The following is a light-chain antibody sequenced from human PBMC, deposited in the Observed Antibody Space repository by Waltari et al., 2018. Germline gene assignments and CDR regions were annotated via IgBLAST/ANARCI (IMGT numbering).Light chain of an antibody. CDR3: MQGTHWPYT. CDR2: KVF. J-gene: IGKJ2*01. Sequence: DVVMTQSPLSLPVTLGQPATISCRSSQSLVHSDGKTYLNWFQQRPGQSPRRLIYKVFNRDSGVPERFSGSGSGTDFTLKISRVEAEDVGVYYCMQGTHWPYTFGQGTKLDIK. V-gene: IGKV2-30*02. CDR1: QSLVHSDGKTY.